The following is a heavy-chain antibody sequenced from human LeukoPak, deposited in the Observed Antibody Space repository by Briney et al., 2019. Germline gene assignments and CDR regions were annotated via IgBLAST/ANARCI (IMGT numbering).Heavy chain of an antibody. Sequence: TGGSLRLSCAASGFTISSFGMHWVRQAPGKGLEWVAVISYDGSYKYYADSVKGRFSISRDNSKNTLFLQMNSLRAEDTAVYYFATQVAYGPPGPHWGQGTLVTVSS. D-gene: IGHD2-15*01. J-gene: IGHJ4*02. CDR2: ISYDGSYK. V-gene: IGHV3-30*03. CDR1: GFTISSFG. CDR3: ATQVAYGPPGPH.